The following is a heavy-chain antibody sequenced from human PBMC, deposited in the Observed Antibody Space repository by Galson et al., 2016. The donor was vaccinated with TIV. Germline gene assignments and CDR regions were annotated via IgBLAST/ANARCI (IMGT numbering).Heavy chain of an antibody. V-gene: IGHV1-69*13. Sequence: SVKVSCKASGGSFSNYYINWVRQAPGQGPEWKGGSVPIYRSPKYARRFQGRVTITADESTSTVFVGLTSLTSDDTATYYCARPSDSSWYFDPWGRGTQVIVSS. CDR2: SVPIYRSP. D-gene: IGHD6-13*01. CDR1: GGSFSNYY. J-gene: IGHJ2*01. CDR3: ARPSDSSWYFDP.